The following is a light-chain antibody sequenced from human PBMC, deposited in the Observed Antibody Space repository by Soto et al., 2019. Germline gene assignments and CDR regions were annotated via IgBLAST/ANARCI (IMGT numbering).Light chain of an antibody. J-gene: IGLJ3*02. V-gene: IGLV2-14*01. CDR1: SSDIGTYTY. CDR2: DVS. CDR3: TSYTTSITLV. Sequence: QSALTQPASVSGSPGQSITISCTGTSSDIGTYTYVSWYQHHPGKAPRLMIYDVSKRPSGISNRFSGSKSGNTASLTISGLQAEDEADYYCTSYTTSITLVFGGGTKLTVL.